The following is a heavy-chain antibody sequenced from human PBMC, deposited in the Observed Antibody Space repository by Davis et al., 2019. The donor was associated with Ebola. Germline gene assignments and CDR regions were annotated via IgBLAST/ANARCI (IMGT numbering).Heavy chain of an antibody. Sequence: GESLKISCKASGDSFTSHWIGWVRQMPGKGLEWMGIIYPADSETRYSPSFAGQVTISVDKSISTAYLQWSSLKASDTAMYYCARTLSSGYRDRFDMWGQGTMVTVSS. D-gene: IGHD3-22*01. CDR3: ARTLSSGYRDRFDM. CDR1: GDSFTSHW. J-gene: IGHJ3*02. CDR2: IYPADSET. V-gene: IGHV5-51*01.